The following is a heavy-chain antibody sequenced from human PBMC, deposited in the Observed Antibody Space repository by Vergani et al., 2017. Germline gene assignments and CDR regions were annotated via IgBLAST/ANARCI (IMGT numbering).Heavy chain of an antibody. Sequence: QVQLQQWGAGLVKPSQTLSLSCTVSGGSVRTSIGYYWTWIRQPAGKTLEWIGEIFSSGNTNYNPSLKSRVTMSVDTSNNQFSLNLSSVTAADTAVYYCAIEYSSSVWFLAYWGQGTMVTVSS. V-gene: IGHV4-61*02. D-gene: IGHD6-6*01. CDR3: AIEYSSSVWFLAY. CDR1: GGSVRTSIGYY. J-gene: IGHJ4*02. CDR2: IFSSGNT.